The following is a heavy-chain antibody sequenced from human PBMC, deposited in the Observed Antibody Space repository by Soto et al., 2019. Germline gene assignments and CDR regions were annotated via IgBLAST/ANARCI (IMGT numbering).Heavy chain of an antibody. CDR1: GDSISSSAW. CDR3: ARDYAGITGTTLV. D-gene: IGHD1-20*01. V-gene: IGHV4-4*02. CDR2: IHHSGGP. Sequence: QVQLQESGPGLVKPSGTLSLTCAVSGDSISSSAWWTWVRQPPGTGLEWIGEIHHSGGPNYNPSLKSRVTISIDKPKNQFSLKLSPVTAADTAVYYCARDYAGITGTTLVWGQGLLVTVSP. J-gene: IGHJ4*02.